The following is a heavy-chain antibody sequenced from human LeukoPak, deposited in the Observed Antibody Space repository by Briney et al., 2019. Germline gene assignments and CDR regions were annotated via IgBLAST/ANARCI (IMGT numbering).Heavy chain of an antibody. V-gene: IGHV3-20*04. D-gene: IGHD3-3*01. J-gene: IGHJ4*02. CDR2: INWNGGST. Sequence: GGSLRLSCAASGFTFDDYGMSWVRQAPGKGLEWVSGINWNGGSTGYADSVKGRFTISRDNAKNSLYLQMNSLRAEDTALYYCARSGGKSSYYDSWSGSQYYFDYWGQGTLVTVSS. CDR1: GFTFDDYG. CDR3: ARSGGKSSYYDSWSGSQYYFDY.